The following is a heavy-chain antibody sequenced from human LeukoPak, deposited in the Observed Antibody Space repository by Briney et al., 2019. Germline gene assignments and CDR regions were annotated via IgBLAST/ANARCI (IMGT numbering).Heavy chain of an antibody. CDR3: ARDRNRDDFWSGYYLGYYYGMDV. D-gene: IGHD3-3*01. Sequence: SETLSLTCTVSGGSISSGGYYWSWIRQHPGKGLEWIGYIYYSGSTYYNPSLKSRVTISVDTSKNQFSLKLSSVTAADTAVYYCARDRNRDDFWSGYYLGYYYGMDVWGQGTTVTVSS. CDR1: GGSISSGGYY. CDR2: IYYSGST. V-gene: IGHV4-31*03. J-gene: IGHJ6*02.